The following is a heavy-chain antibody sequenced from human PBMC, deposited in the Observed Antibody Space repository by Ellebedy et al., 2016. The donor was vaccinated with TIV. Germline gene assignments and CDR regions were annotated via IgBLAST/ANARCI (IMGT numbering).Heavy chain of an antibody. D-gene: IGHD3-16*01. CDR2: IYYSGST. CDR1: GGSISPYY. Sequence: MPSETLSLTCTVSGGSISPYYWSWIRQPPGKGLEWIGYIYYSGSTNYNPSLKSRVTISVDTSKNQFSLKLSSVTAADTAVYYCATVGADAFDIWGQGTMVTVSS. CDR3: ATVGADAFDI. V-gene: IGHV4-59*01. J-gene: IGHJ3*02.